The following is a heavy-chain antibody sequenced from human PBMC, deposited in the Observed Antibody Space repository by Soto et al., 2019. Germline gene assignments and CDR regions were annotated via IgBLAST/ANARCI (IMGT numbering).Heavy chain of an antibody. V-gene: IGHV4-34*01. CDR3: ARVPTRHYYYYDGMDV. D-gene: IGHD2-2*01. CDR2: INHSGSI. CDR1: GGSFSCSY. J-gene: IGHJ6*02. Sequence: PSETLSLTCAVYGGSFSCSYWSWIRQPPGKGLEWIGEINHSGSINYNVSLKSRVTISVDTSRNQFSLKLSSVTAADAALYYCARVPTRHYYYYDGMDVWGQGTTVTVSS.